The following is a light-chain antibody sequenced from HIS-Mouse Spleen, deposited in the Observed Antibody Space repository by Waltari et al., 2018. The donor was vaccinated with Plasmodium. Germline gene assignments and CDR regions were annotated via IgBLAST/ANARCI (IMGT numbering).Light chain of an antibody. Sequence: EIVLTQSPATLSLSPGERATLSCRASQSVSSYLAWYQQKPGQAPRLLIYDASNRATGIPARFSGSGSGTDFTLTISSLEPEDFAVYYRQQRSNWPRVLTFGGGTKVEIK. CDR2: DAS. CDR3: QQRSNWPRVLT. J-gene: IGKJ4*01. CDR1: QSVSSY. V-gene: IGKV3-11*01.